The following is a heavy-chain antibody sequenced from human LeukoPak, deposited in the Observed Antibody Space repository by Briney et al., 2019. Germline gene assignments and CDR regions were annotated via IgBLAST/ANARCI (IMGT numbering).Heavy chain of an antibody. CDR3: ARGARIAVAGTPYYYYGMDV. Sequence: PSETLSLTCTVSGGSISSYYWSWIRQPAGKGLEWIGYIYYSGSTNYNPSLKSRVTISVDTSKNQFSLKLSSVTAADTAVYYCARGARIAVAGTPYYYYGMDVWGQGTTVTVSS. J-gene: IGHJ6*02. V-gene: IGHV4-59*01. D-gene: IGHD6-19*01. CDR2: IYYSGST. CDR1: GGSISSYY.